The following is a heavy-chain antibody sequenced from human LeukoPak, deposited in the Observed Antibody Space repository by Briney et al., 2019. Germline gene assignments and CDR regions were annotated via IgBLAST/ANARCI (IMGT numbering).Heavy chain of an antibody. CDR2: ISGSGGNS. D-gene: IGHD1-26*01. CDR3: ARDAEHLIYEGAFHDY. V-gene: IGHV3-23*01. CDR1: EFTFSNYA. Sequence: GGSLRLSCAASEFTFSNYAMTWVRQAPGKGLEWVSSISGSGGNSYYADAVRGRFTISRDNSMNTLYLLMNSLRAEDTAVYYCARDAEHLIYEGAFHDYWGQGALVTVSS. J-gene: IGHJ4*02.